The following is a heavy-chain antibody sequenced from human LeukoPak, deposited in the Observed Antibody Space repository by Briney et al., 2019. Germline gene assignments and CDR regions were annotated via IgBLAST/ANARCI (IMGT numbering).Heavy chain of an antibody. CDR2: ITSSSSYI. CDR3: ETLVVPDY. J-gene: IGHJ4*02. CDR1: GFTFSSYS. Sequence: GGSLRLSCAASGFTFSSYSMNWVRQAPGKGLEWVSSITSSSSYIYYADSVKGRFTISRDSAKNSLYLQMNSLRAEDTAVYCCETLVVPDYWGQGTLVTVSS. V-gene: IGHV3-21*01. D-gene: IGHD2-2*01.